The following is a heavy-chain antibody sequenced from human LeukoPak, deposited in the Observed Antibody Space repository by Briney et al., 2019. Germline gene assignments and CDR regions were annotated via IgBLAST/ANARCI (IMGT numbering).Heavy chain of an antibody. Sequence: PSQTLSLTCTVSGGSISSGDYYWSWIRQPPGKGLEWIGYIYYSGSTYYNPSLKSRVTISVDTSKNQFSLKLSSVTAADTAVYYCARADNLLEPLHAFDIWGQGTMVTVSS. D-gene: IGHD2-15*01. CDR3: ARADNLLEPLHAFDI. J-gene: IGHJ3*02. CDR2: IYYSGST. V-gene: IGHV4-30-4*08. CDR1: GGSISSGDYY.